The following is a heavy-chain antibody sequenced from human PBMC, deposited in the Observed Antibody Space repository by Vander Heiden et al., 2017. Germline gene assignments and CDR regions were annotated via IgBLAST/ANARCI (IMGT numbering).Heavy chain of an antibody. Sequence: QVHLVASGGGVAQPGGSLRLSCVPSGFTSSNSGIDWFRQTPGKGPEWVAVVSYGGSDEYYADSVKGRFTISRDNSRNTLYLHMNSLRPEDTAFYYCARGEGYCSGGTCYHYFDYWGQGTLVTVSS. V-gene: IGHV3-30*01. CDR3: ARGEGYCSGGTCYHYFDY. CDR2: VSYGGSDE. CDR1: GFTSSNSG. J-gene: IGHJ4*02. D-gene: IGHD2-15*01.